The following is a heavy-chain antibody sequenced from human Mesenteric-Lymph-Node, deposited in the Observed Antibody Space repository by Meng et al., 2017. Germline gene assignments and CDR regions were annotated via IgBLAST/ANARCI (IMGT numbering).Heavy chain of an antibody. Sequence: KVSCKGSGYSFTNYWIGWVRQMPGKGLEWMGIIYPGDSDTRYSPSFQGQVTISADKSISTAYLQWSSLKASDTAMYYCARLYYYDSSGIDIWGQGTMVTVSS. CDR2: IYPGDSDT. J-gene: IGHJ3*02. V-gene: IGHV5-51*01. D-gene: IGHD3-22*01. CDR1: GYSFTNYW. CDR3: ARLYYYDSSGIDI.